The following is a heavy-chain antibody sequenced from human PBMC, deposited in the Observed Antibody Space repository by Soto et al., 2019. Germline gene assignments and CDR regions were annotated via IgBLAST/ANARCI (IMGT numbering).Heavy chain of an antibody. CDR1: GFTFSDYY. D-gene: IGHD5-12*01. Sequence: VQLVESGGGLVKPGESLRLSCAASGFTFSDYYMSWIRQAPGKGLEWVSYISSSSSYTRYADSVKGRFTISRDNAKNSLFLQMNSLRAEDTAVYYCATDQGFSGYGRIDYWGQGTLVFVSS. CDR3: ATDQGFSGYGRIDY. CDR2: ISSSSSYT. V-gene: IGHV3-11*05. J-gene: IGHJ4*02.